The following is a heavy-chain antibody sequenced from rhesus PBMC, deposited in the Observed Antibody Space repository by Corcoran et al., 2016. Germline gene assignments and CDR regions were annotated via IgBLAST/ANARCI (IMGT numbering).Heavy chain of an antibody. Sequence: QVQLQESGPAVVKPSETPSLTCPAPCGSIRRHPWWSWFRQSPGEGREWIGGFHGTGGGTEYNPFLKSRFSISTDTSKNQLSLKVTSVTAADTAVYYCGSTDCSSSDCSSGDFWGQGVLVTVSS. J-gene: IGHJ4*01. CDR1: CGSIRRHPW. V-gene: IGHV4-93*01. CDR2: FHGTGGGT. CDR3: GSTDCSSSDCSSGDF. D-gene: IGHD2-15*01.